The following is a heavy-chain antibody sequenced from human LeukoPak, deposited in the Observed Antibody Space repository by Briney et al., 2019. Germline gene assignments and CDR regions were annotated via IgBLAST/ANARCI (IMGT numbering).Heavy chain of an antibody. J-gene: IGHJ4*02. Sequence: GGSLRLSCAASGLIFSNYNMNWVRQAPGKGLEWVSYISFSSSIIYYADSVKGRFTISRDNAKNSLYLQMNSLRAEDTAVYYCARERGGGSLDYWGQGTLVTVSS. CDR3: ARERGGGSLDY. V-gene: IGHV3-48*01. D-gene: IGHD1-26*01. CDR2: ISFSSSII. CDR1: GLIFSNYN.